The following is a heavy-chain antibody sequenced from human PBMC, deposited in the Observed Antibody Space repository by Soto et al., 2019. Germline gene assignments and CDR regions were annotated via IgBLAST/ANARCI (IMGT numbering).Heavy chain of an antibody. CDR3: ARGLRSVLDY. J-gene: IGHJ4*02. D-gene: IGHD6-6*01. CDR1: GFTFRNFG. Sequence: GGSLRLSFLASGFTFRNFGTHWVRQAPGKGLEWVAVISNDENIKQYADSVRGRFAIARDNSKNTLYLQVTSLRAEDTAIYYCARGLRSVLDYWGQGALVTVSS. V-gene: IGHV3-33*01. CDR2: ISNDENIK.